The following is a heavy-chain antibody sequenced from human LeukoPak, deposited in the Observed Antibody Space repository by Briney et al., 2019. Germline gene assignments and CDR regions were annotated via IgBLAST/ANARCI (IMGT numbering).Heavy chain of an antibody. V-gene: IGHV3-11*04. CDR2: ISSSGSTT. CDR1: GFTFSDHY. CDR3: AGGKVAGTPWYYYYGIDV. Sequence: GGSLRLSCAASGFTFSDHYLSWIRQAPGKGLEWVSYISSSGSTTYYADSVKGRFTISRDNAKNSLYLQMNSLRAEDTAVYYCAGGKVAGTPWYYYYGIDVWGQGTTVTVSS. D-gene: IGHD6-19*01. J-gene: IGHJ6*02.